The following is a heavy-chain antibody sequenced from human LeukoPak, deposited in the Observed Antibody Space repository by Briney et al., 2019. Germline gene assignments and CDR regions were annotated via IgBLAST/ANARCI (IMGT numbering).Heavy chain of an antibody. CDR3: ARARYYYGSGDYDY. CDR1: GGSISSGGYS. D-gene: IGHD3-10*01. CDR2: IYYSGST. J-gene: IGHJ4*02. Sequence: PSETLSLTCAVSGGSISSGGYSWSWIRQPPGKGLEWIGYIYYSGSTYYNPSLKSRVTISVDTSKNQFSLKLSSVTAADTAVYYCARARYYYGSGDYDYWGQGTLVTVSS. V-gene: IGHV4-30-4*07.